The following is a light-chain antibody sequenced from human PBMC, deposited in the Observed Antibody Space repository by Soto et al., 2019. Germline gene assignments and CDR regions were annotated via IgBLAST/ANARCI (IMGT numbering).Light chain of an antibody. V-gene: IGKV3-20*01. J-gene: IGKJ3*01. CDR3: QQYPSSPLFT. CDR2: GAS. CDR1: QSVSSSY. Sequence: EIVLTQSPGTLSLSPGERATLSCRASQSVSSSYLAWYQQKPGQAPRLLIYGASSKATGIPDRFSGSGSGTYFTLTISSLDPDDFAVYYCQQYPSSPLFTFGPGTKVDIK.